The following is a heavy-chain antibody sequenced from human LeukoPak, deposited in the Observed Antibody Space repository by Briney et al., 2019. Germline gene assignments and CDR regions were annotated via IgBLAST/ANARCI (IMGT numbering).Heavy chain of an antibody. Sequence: SETLSLTCTVSGGSISSYYWSWIRQPPGKGLKWIGYIYYSGSTNYNPSLKSRVTISVDTSKNQFSLKLSSVTAADTAVYYCARHSPATAIPYYFDYWGQGTLVTVSS. D-gene: IGHD2-2*02. J-gene: IGHJ4*02. V-gene: IGHV4-59*08. CDR3: ARHSPATAIPYYFDY. CDR2: IYYSGST. CDR1: GGSISSYY.